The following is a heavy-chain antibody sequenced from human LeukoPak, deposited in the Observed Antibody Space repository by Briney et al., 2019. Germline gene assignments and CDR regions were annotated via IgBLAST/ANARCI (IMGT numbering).Heavy chain of an antibody. Sequence: GASVKVSCKASGYTFTSYATNRVRQAPGQGLEWMGRMIPIGGITGYAQKFQGRVTMTRDKSTSTAYMELSSLRSEDTAVYYCAGGGIDCSGGSCFYSFDHWGQGTLITVSP. CDR2: MIPIGGIT. V-gene: IGHV1-8*01. J-gene: IGHJ5*02. D-gene: IGHD2-15*01. CDR3: AGGGIDCSGGSCFYSFDH. CDR1: GYTFTSYA.